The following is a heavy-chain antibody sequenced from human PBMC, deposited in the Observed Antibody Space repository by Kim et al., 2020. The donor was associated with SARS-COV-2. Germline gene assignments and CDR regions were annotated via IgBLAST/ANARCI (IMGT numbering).Heavy chain of an antibody. J-gene: IGHJ4*02. Sequence: GGSLRLSCAASGFTFDDYTMHWVRQAPGKGLEWVSLISWDGGSTYYADSVKGRFTISRDNSKNSLYLQMNSLRTEDTALYYCAKEGYYDYVWGSYPQGTFDYWGQGTLVTVSS. CDR1: GFTFDDYT. V-gene: IGHV3-43*01. D-gene: IGHD3-16*02. CDR3: AKEGYYDYVWGSYPQGTFDY. CDR2: ISWDGGST.